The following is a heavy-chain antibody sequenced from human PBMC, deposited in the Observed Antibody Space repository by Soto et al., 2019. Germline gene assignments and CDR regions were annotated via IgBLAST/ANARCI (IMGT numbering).Heavy chain of an antibody. CDR1: GFTFSSYW. D-gene: IGHD6-6*01. V-gene: IGHV3-7*01. J-gene: IGHJ6*02. CDR3: ATYSSSLYYYGMDV. Sequence: GGSLSLSCAASGFTFSSYWMSWVRQAPGKGLEWVANIKHDGSEKYYVDSVKGRFTISRDNAKNSLYLQMNSLRAEDTAVYYGATYSSSLYYYGMDVWGQGTTVTVSS. CDR2: IKHDGSEK.